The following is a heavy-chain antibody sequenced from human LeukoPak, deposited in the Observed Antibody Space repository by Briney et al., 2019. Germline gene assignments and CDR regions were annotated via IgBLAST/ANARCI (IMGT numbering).Heavy chain of an antibody. CDR1: GFTFSSHA. D-gene: IGHD6-6*01. Sequence: GGSLRLSCAASGFTFSSHAMGWVRQAPGKGLEWVSSINEGGDDTYYADSVKGRFTISRDNSKNTLFLQMNSLRAEDTAVYNCVRGLVGIIHYAMDVWGQGTTVTVSS. CDR3: VRGLVGIIHYAMDV. V-gene: IGHV3-23*01. J-gene: IGHJ6*02. CDR2: INEGGDDT.